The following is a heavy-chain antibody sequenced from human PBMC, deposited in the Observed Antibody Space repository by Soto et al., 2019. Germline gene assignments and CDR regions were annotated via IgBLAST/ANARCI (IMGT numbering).Heavy chain of an antibody. J-gene: IGHJ4*02. CDR3: ARLSVRYCSGGSCSQLDY. Sequence: EVQLVESGVGLVQSGGSVRLSCAASGFTFSTYSMNWVRQAPGKGLEWVSFISSSGGTIYYADSVKGRFTISRDNAKNSLYLQMNSLSDEDTAVYYCARLSVRYCSGGSCSQLDYWGQGTLVTVSS. CDR1: GFTFSTYS. CDR2: ISSSGGTI. D-gene: IGHD2-15*01. V-gene: IGHV3-48*02.